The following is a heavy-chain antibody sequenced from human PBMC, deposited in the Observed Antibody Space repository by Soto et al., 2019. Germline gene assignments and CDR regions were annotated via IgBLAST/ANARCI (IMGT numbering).Heavy chain of an antibody. CDR2: ISGSGGIT. J-gene: IGHJ4*02. D-gene: IGHD2-15*01. Sequence: EVQLLESGGGLVQPGGSLRLSCAASGFTFSSYAMSWVRQAPGKGLEWVSGISGSGGITYYADSVKGRFTISRDNSKNTRYLQRDSLRAEDTAVYDCAHSYGGAASNDLDYWGQGTLVTVSS. V-gene: IGHV3-23*01. CDR1: GFTFSSYA. CDR3: AHSYGGAASNDLDY.